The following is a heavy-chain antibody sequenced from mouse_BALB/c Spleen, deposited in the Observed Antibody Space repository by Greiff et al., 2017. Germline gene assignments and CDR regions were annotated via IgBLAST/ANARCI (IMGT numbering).Heavy chain of an antibody. D-gene: IGHD1-1*01. CDR2: ISSGGRYT. J-gene: IGHJ4*01. CDR3: ARHRDYYGGSYDYYAMGY. V-gene: IGHV5-6*01. CDR1: GFTFSSYG. Sequence: EVMLVESGGDLVKPGGSLKLSCAASGFTFSSYGMSWVRQTPDKRLEWVATISSGGRYTYYPDSVKGRFTITSINAKNTLYLQMSSLTSGNTAMYYCARHRDYYGGSYDYYAMGYWGPGSSVTGSS.